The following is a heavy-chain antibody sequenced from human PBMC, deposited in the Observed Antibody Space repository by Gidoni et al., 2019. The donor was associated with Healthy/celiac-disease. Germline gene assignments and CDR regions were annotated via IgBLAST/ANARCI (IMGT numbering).Heavy chain of an antibody. J-gene: IGHJ5*02. CDR3: ARVYYYDSSGYYYDNWFDP. Sequence: QVQLQQWGAGLLKPSETLSLTCAVYGGSFSGYYWSWIRQPPGKGMDWIGEINRSGSTNYNPSLKSRVTISVDTSKNQFSLKLSSVTAADTAVYYCARVYYYDSSGYYYDNWFDPWGQGTLVTVSS. CDR1: GGSFSGYY. CDR2: INRSGST. D-gene: IGHD3-22*01. V-gene: IGHV4-34*01.